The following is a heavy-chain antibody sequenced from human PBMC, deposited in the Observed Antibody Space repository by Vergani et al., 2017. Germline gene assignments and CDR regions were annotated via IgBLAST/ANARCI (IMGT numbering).Heavy chain of an antibody. J-gene: IGHJ4*02. Sequence: QVQLQQWGAGLLKPSETLSLTCAVYGGSFSGYYWSWIRQPPGKGLEWIGEINHSGSTNYNPSLKSRVTISVDTSKNHFSLKLSSVTAADTAVYYCARGRYCSGGSCQTFDYWGQGTLVTVSS. CDR2: INHSGST. CDR1: GGSFSGYY. D-gene: IGHD2-15*01. V-gene: IGHV4-34*01. CDR3: ARGRYCSGGSCQTFDY.